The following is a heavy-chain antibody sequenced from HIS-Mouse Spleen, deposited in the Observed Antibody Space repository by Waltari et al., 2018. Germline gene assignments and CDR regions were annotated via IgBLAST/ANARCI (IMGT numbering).Heavy chain of an antibody. Sequence: QLQLQESGPGLVKPSETLSLTCTVSGGSISSSSYYWGWISQPTGKGLEWIGSVYYSGSTSYNPSLKSRGTISVDTSKNQFSLKLSSVTAADTAVYYCAREIPYSSSWYDWYFDLWGRGTLVTVSS. V-gene: IGHV4-39*07. CDR3: AREIPYSSSWYDWYFDL. J-gene: IGHJ2*01. CDR1: GGSISSSSYY. CDR2: VYYSGST. D-gene: IGHD6-13*01.